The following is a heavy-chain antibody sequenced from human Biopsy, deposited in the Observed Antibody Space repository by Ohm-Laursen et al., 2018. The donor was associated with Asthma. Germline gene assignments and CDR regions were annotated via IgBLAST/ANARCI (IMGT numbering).Heavy chain of an antibody. D-gene: IGHD3-22*01. V-gene: IGHV3-33*01. CDR3: ARDPAGYYYFDY. J-gene: IGHJ4*02. CDR2: IWYDGSNK. CDR1: AFTFNNFA. Sequence: SLRLSCAASGLSAFTFNNFAMHWVRQAPGKGLEWVAVIWYDGSNKYYADSVKGRFTISRDNSKNTLYLQMNSLRAEDTAVYYCARDPAGYYYFDYWGQGTLVTVSS.